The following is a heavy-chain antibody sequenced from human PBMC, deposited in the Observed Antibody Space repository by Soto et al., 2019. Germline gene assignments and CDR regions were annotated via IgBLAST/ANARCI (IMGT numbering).Heavy chain of an antibody. Sequence: QVQLQESGPGLVKPSETLSLTCTVSGGSISSYYWSWIRQPPGKGLEWIGYIYYSGSTNYNPSLKSLATISAATAKSQLSLQLSSVASGDTAGYYFARRYGGARDYWGQGTLVTVSS. D-gene: IGHD4-17*01. V-gene: IGHV4-59*08. CDR3: ARRYGGARDY. CDR2: IYYSGST. CDR1: GGSISSYY. J-gene: IGHJ4*02.